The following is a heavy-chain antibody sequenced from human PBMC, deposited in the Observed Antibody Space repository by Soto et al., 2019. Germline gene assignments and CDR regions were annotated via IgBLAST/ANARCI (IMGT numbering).Heavy chain of an antibody. V-gene: IGHV4-59*01. CDR2: IYYSGST. CDR1: GGSISSYY. CDR3: ARDRSVFGGDNWFDP. Sequence: SETLSLTCTVSGGSISSYYWSWIRQPPGKGLEWIGYIYYSGSTNYNPSLKSRVTISVDTSKNQFSLKPSSVTAADTAVYYCARDRSVFGGDNWFDPWGQGTLVTVSS. D-gene: IGHD3-10*02. J-gene: IGHJ5*02.